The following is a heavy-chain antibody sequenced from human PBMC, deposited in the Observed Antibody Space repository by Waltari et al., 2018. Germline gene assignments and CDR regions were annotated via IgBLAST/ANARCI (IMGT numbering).Heavy chain of an antibody. V-gene: IGHV3-73*01. CDR1: GFTFSGSA. CDR2: IRSKANSYAT. Sequence: EVQLVESGGGLVQPGGSLKLSCAASGFTFSGSAMHWVRQASGKGLEWVGRIRSKANSYATAYAASVKGRFTISRDDSKNTAYLQMNSLKTEDTAVYYCLGYSYGPARIDYWGQGTLVIVSS. J-gene: IGHJ4*02. CDR3: LGYSYGPARIDY. D-gene: IGHD5-18*01.